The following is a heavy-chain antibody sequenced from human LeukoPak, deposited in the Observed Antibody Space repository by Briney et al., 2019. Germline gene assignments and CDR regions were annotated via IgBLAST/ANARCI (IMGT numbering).Heavy chain of an antibody. V-gene: IGHV3-64*01. CDR1: GFTFSSYA. CDR2: ISSNGGST. CDR3: ARAYRPAADPHDFYDI. Sequence: GGSLRLSCAASGFTFSSYAMHWVRQAPGKGLEYVSAISSNGGSTYYANSVKGRFTISRDNSKNTVYLQMGSLRGEDTAVYYCARAYRPAADPHDFYDIWGQGTMVTVSS. D-gene: IGHD3/OR15-3a*01. J-gene: IGHJ3*02.